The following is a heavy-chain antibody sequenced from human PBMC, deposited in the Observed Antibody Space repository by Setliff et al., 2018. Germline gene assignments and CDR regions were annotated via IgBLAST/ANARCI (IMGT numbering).Heavy chain of an antibody. Sequence: PSETLSLTCSVSGASITTYYWHWIRQPPGKGLEWIGFIDNRGTTNHNPALKSRVTISTDASKNHFALTLTSMTAADTAVYYCARDPLAASGTIYYGLDVWGQGTTVTVSS. CDR1: GASITTYY. CDR2: IDNRGTT. J-gene: IGHJ6*02. D-gene: IGHD6-13*01. CDR3: ARDPLAASGTIYYGLDV. V-gene: IGHV4-59*01.